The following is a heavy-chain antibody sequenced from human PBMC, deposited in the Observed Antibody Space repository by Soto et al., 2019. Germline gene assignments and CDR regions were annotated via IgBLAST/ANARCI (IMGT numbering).Heavy chain of an antibody. CDR1: GGSFSGYY. J-gene: IGHJ4*02. CDR2: INHSGST. V-gene: IGHV4-34*01. Sequence: SETLSLTCAVYGGSFSGYYWSWIRQPPGKGLEWIGEINHSGSTNYNPSLKSRVTISVDTSKNQFSLKLSSVTAADTAVYYCAREPAYWGQGTLVTVSS. CDR3: AREPAY.